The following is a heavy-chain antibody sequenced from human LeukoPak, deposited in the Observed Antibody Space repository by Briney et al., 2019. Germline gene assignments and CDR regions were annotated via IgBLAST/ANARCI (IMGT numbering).Heavy chain of an antibody. V-gene: IGHV3-30*02. D-gene: IGHD2/OR15-2a*01. CDR3: AKDGTSYYYIYY. J-gene: IGHJ4*02. CDR2: IRYDGSNT. CDR1: GVTFNNYG. Sequence: VGSLRLSCAASGVTFNNYGMHWVRQAPGKGLERLAFIRYDGSNTYYADSVKGRFTVSRDDSKNTLYLQMNSLRGHDTAVYYCAKDGTSYYYIYYWGQGTLVTVSS.